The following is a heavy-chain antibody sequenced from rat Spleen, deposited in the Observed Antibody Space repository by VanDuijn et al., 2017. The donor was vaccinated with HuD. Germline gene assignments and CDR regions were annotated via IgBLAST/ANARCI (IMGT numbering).Heavy chain of an antibody. CDR1: GFTFSDYY. Sequence: EVQLVESGGGLVQPGRSLKLSCAASGFTFSDYYMAWVRQAPKKGLEWVASISYEGSITYYGDSVKGRFTISRDNAKTTLYLQMNSLRSEDTATYYCARHRAYWFAYWGQGTLVTVSS. J-gene: IGHJ3*01. V-gene: IGHV5-22*01. CDR2: ISYEGSIT. D-gene: IGHD4-1*01. CDR3: ARHRAYWFAY.